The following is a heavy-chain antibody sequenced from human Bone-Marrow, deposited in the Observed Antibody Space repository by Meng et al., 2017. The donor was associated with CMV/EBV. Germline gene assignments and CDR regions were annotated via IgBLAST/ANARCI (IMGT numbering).Heavy chain of an antibody. CDR1: GFTFSSYS. D-gene: IGHD6-19*01. V-gene: IGHV3-21*01. CDR3: ARDLRSSGSYYYYYGMDV. CDR2: ISSSSSYI. Sequence: GGSLRLSCAASGFTFSSYSKNWVRQAPGKGLEWVSSISSSSSYIYYADSVKGRFTISRDNAKNSLYLQMNSLRAEDTAVYYCARDLRSSGSYYYYYGMDVWGQGTTVTVSS. J-gene: IGHJ6*02.